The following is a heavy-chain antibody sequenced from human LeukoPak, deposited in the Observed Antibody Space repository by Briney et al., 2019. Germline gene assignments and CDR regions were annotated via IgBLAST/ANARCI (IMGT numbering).Heavy chain of an antibody. D-gene: IGHD3-3*01. CDR2: IIPIFGTA. Sequence: ASVKVSCKASGGTFISYAISWVRQAPGQGLEWMGGIIPIFGTANYAQKFQGRVTITADESTSTAYMELSSLRSEDTAVYYCARAVYYDFWSGHGTNYYYGMDVWGQGTTVTVSS. V-gene: IGHV1-69*13. J-gene: IGHJ6*02. CDR1: GGTFISYA. CDR3: ARAVYYDFWSGHGTNYYYGMDV.